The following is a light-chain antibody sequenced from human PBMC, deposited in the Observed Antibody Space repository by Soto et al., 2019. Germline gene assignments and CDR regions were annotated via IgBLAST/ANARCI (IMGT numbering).Light chain of an antibody. CDR3: HQYSGGTRT. V-gene: IGKV4-1*01. Sequence: DIVLTQSPDSLAVSLGERATINCKSSQSVLYSPNNNNYLAWYQHKPGQAPKLLIYWASTPQSGVPDRYSGSCYGTDFTLTLSSLQHEDVAVYYCHQYSGGTRTFGQGTKVEV. J-gene: IGKJ1*01. CDR1: QSVLYSPNNNNY. CDR2: WAS.